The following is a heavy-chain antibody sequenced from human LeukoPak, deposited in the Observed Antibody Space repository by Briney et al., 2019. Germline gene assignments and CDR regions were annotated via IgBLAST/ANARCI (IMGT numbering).Heavy chain of an antibody. CDR3: ACQPGYSYGLSLNY. CDR2: MYHTGSA. Sequence: SETLSLTCAVYGGSISKYYWSWIRQPPGKGLEWIGYMYHTGSAHYSPSLTSRVTISVDTSKNQFSLKLSSVTAADTAVYYCACQPGYSYGLSLNYWGQGTLVTVSS. CDR1: GGSISKYY. V-gene: IGHV4-59*01. D-gene: IGHD5-18*01. J-gene: IGHJ4*02.